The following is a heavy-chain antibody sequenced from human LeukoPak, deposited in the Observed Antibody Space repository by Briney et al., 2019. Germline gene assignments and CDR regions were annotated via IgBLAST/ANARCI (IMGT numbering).Heavy chain of an antibody. V-gene: IGHV4-59*01. Sequence: SETLSLTCTVSGGSISSYYWSWIRQPPGKGLEWIGYIYYSGSTNYNPSLKSRVTISVDTSKNQFSLKLSSVTAADTAVYYCAGPVGGWGGFAPWARGPWVTASS. CDR2: IYYSGST. D-gene: IGHD3-16*01. CDR3: AGPVGGWGGFAP. CDR1: GGSISSYY. J-gene: IGHJ5*02.